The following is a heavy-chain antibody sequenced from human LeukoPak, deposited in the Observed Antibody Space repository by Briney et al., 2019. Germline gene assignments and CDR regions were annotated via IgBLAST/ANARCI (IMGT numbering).Heavy chain of an antibody. CDR3: ARAGSSGYYISYYYMDV. Sequence: PSETLSLTCTVSGGSISSGDYYWSWIRQPPGKGLEWIGYIYYSGSTYYNPSLKSRVTISVDTSKNQFTLKLSSVTAADTAVYYCARAGSSGYYISYYYMDVWGKGTTVTVSS. CDR2: IYYSGST. CDR1: GGSISSGDYY. J-gene: IGHJ6*03. D-gene: IGHD3-22*01. V-gene: IGHV4-30-4*08.